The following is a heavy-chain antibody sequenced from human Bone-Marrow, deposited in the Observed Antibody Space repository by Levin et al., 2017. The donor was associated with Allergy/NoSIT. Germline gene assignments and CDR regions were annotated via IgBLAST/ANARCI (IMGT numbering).Heavy chain of an antibody. CDR1: GFTFSSYA. CDR3: AKDISSSWSTGDLDY. D-gene: IGHD6-6*01. CDR2: IRGSGVGT. V-gene: IGHV3-23*01. J-gene: IGHJ4*02. Sequence: GGSLRLSCAASGFTFSSYAMSWVRQAPGKGLEWVSGIRGSGVGTYYADSVKGRFTISRDNSKNTLNLQMKSLRAEDTAVYYCAKDISSSWSTGDLDYWGQGTQVTVSS.